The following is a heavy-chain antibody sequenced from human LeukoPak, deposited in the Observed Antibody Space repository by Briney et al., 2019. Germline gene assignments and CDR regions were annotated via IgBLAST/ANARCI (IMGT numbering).Heavy chain of an antibody. V-gene: IGHV1-69*05. CDR2: IIPIFGTA. CDR1: GGTFSSYA. D-gene: IGHD6-19*01. CDR3: ARDGDSSGYWFDP. J-gene: IGHJ5*02. Sequence: SVTVSCKASGGTFSSYAISWVRQAPRQGLEWMGGIIPIFGTANYAQKFQGRVTITTDESTSTAYMELSSLRSEDTAVYYCARDGDSSGYWFDPWGQGTLVTVSS.